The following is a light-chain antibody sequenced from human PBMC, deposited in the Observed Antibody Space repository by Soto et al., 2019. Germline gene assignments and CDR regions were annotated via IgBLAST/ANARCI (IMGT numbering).Light chain of an antibody. J-gene: IGKJ4*01. CDR2: GAS. CDR3: QQFSSYPLT. Sequence: EIVLKQSPATLSVSPGERAPLSCRASQSVSSNLAWYQQTPGQAPRLLIYGASSRATGIPDRFSGSWSGTDFTLTISRLEPEDVSVYYCQQFSSYPLTFRGGTKVDI. CDR1: QSVSSN. V-gene: IGKV3-20*01.